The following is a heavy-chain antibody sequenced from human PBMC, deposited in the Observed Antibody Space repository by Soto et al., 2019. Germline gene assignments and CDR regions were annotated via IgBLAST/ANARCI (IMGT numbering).Heavy chain of an antibody. CDR1: GITVTSNY. J-gene: IGHJ4*02. V-gene: IGHV3-66*01. Sequence: SGGSLRLSCAASGITVTSNYMNWVRQAPGKGLEWVSLIYSGGSTDYADSVKGRFTISRDNSKNSLYLQMNSLRAEDTAVYYCDSAVAGTFHWGQGTLVTVSS. CDR3: DSAVAGTFH. D-gene: IGHD6-19*01. CDR2: IYSGGST.